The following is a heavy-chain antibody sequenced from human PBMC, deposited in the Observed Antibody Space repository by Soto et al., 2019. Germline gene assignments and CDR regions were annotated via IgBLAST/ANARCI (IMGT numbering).Heavy chain of an antibody. V-gene: IGHV3-33*01. CDR2: IWYDGSNK. CDR3: ARRSSSTRLYYYYYMDV. Sequence: GGSLRLSCAASGFTFSSYGMHWVRQAPGKGLEWVAVIWYDGSNKYYADSVKGRFTISRDNSKNTLYLQMNSLRAEDTAVYYCARRSSSTRLYYYYYMDVWGKGTTVTVSS. D-gene: IGHD2-2*01. J-gene: IGHJ6*03. CDR1: GFTFSSYG.